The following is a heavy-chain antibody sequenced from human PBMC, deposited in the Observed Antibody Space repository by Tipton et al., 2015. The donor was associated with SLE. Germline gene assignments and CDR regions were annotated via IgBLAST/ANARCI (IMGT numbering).Heavy chain of an antibody. CDR1: GGSISSNS. J-gene: IGHJ6*02. CDR2: ISYGWGT. V-gene: IGHV4-59*08. Sequence: LRLSCSVSGGSISSNSWIWIRQPPGKGLDWIDYISYGWGTNYNPSLKSRVTISVDMAKNQFSLKLTSVTAADTAVYYCARGMVTWRGAIVGVDVWGQGTTVNVSS. CDR3: ARGMVTWRGAIVGVDV. D-gene: IGHD2-21*02.